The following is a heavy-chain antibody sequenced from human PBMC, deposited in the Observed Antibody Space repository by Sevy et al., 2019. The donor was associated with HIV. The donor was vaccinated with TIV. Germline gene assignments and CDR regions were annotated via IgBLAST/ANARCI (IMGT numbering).Heavy chain of an antibody. CDR1: GGIFSNYV. J-gene: IGHJ5*02. D-gene: IGHD2-2*01. CDR3: ARGNQGVPAAIHDWFDP. CDR2: FIPIFGKT. V-gene: IGHV1-69*13. Sequence: ASVKVSCKTSGGIFSNYVMNWVRQAPGQGLEWMGGFIPIFGKTKYAQKFQGRVTLTADESTGTAYMELSSLTSEDTAVYFCARGNQGVPAAIHDWFDPWGQGTLVTVSS.